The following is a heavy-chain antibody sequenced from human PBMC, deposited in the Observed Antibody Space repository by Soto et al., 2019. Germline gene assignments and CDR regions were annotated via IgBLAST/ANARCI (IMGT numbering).Heavy chain of an antibody. CDR2: ISYSGST. J-gene: IGHJ4*02. CDR1: GGSISSSSYY. V-gene: IGHV4-39*01. D-gene: IGHD3-22*01. CDR3: ASYYYDSSGYYYVPGVY. Sequence: SETLSLTCAVSGGSISSSSYYWGWIHQPPGKGLEWIGSISYSGSTYYNPSLKSRVTISVDTSKNQLSLKLSSVTAADTAVYYCASYYYDSSGYYYVPGVYWGQGTLVTVSS.